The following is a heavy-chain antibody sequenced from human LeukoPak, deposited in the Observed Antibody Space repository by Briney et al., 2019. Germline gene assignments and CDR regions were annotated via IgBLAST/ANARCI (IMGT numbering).Heavy chain of an antibody. CDR3: ARAPSGFTYGPGDR. D-gene: IGHD5-18*01. CDR2: MNPNSANT. CDR1: GYTFTSSD. Sequence: ASVKVSCKASGYTFTSSDINWVRQATGQGLEWMGWMNPNSANTGYAQKVQGRVTMTRDTSINTAYMVLSSLRSEDTAVYYCARAPSGFTYGPGDRWGQGTLVTVSS. J-gene: IGHJ5*02. V-gene: IGHV1-8*01.